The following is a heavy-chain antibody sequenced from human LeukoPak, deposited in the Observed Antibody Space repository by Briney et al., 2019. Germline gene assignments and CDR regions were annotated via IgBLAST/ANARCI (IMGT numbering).Heavy chain of an antibody. Sequence: GGSLRLSCAASGFTFSNYEMNWVRQAPGKGLQWVSYISSSGSTIYYADSVKGRFTISRDNAKNSLYLQMNSLRAEDTAVYYCARQSRWEYYFDYWGQGTLVTVSS. CDR1: GFTFSNYE. CDR2: ISSSGSTI. CDR3: ARQSRWEYYFDY. V-gene: IGHV3-48*03. J-gene: IGHJ4*02. D-gene: IGHD1-26*01.